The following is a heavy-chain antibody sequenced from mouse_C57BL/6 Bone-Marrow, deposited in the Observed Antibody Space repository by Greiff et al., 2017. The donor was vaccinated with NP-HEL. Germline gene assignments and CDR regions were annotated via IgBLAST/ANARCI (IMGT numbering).Heavy chain of an antibody. D-gene: IGHD2-4*01. CDR1: GFTFSDAW. V-gene: IGHV6-6*01. CDR3: TRSRGGMTTGVPFAY. Sequence: EVKVEESGGGLVQPGGSMKLSCAASGFTFSDAWMDWVRQSPEKGLEWVAEIRNKANNHATYYAESVKGRFTISRDDSKSSVYLQMNSLRAEDTGIYYCTRSRGGMTTGVPFAYWGEGTLVTVSA. CDR2: IRNKANNHAT. J-gene: IGHJ3*01.